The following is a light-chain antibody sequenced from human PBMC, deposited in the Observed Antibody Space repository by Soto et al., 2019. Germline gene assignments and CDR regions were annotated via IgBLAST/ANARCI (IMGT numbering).Light chain of an antibody. CDR2: DAT. CDR1: QDIGRW. CDR3: QQYNTYSMNS. V-gene: IGKV1-5*01. J-gene: IGKJ2*03. Sequence: DIQMTQSPSTLSASVGDRVTITCRVSQDIGRWLAWYQQQPGKAPELLIYDATTLESGVPSRISGSGYGTHFTLTISSLQPDDFATYYCQQYNTYSMNSFGQGTKLEIK.